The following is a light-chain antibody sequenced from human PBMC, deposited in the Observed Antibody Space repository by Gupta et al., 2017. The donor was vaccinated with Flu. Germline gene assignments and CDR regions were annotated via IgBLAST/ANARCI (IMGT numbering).Light chain of an antibody. CDR3: SSYTSSSTLA. J-gene: IGLJ2*01. V-gene: IGLV2-14*01. CDR2: EVN. CDR1: SSDVGGYNS. Sequence: QSALTQPASVSGSLGQSIPISCTGTSSDVGGYNSVSCYQQHPGKAPKLMIYEVNSRPSGVSNRFSGSKSGNTASLTISGLQAEDEAAYYCSSYTSSSTLAFGGGTKVTVL.